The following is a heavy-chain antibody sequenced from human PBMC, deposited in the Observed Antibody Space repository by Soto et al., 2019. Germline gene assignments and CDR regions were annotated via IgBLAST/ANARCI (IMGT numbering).Heavy chain of an antibody. D-gene: IGHD3-3*01. Sequence: ASVKVSCKASGYTFTGYYMHWVRQAPGQGLEWMGWINPNSGGTNYAQKFQGWVTMTRDTSISTAYMELSRLRSDDTAVYYCARGEYYDFWSGYYRELYYFDYWGQGTLVTVSS. CDR1: GYTFTGYY. J-gene: IGHJ4*02. CDR3: ARGEYYDFWSGYYRELYYFDY. CDR2: INPNSGGT. V-gene: IGHV1-2*04.